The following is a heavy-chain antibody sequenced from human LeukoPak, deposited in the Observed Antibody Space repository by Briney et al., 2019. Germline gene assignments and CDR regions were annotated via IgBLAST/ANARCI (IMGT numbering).Heavy chain of an antibody. V-gene: IGHV1-3*01. CDR2: IKAGNGDT. J-gene: IGHJ4*02. Sequence: ASVNVSCKASGYIFTKYVVHWVRQAPGHRPEWMGWIKAGNGDTKYSQNFQDRLTITRDTSASTVYMELSSLTSEDTALYYCARDDCGDTCYPGGYWGQGTLVTVSS. CDR1: GYIFTKYV. CDR3: ARDDCGDTCYPGGY. D-gene: IGHD2-21*01.